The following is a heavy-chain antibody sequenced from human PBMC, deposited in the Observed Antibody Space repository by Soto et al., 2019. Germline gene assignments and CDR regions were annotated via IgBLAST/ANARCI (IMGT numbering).Heavy chain of an antibody. J-gene: IGHJ6*02. CDR2: IYYRGST. CDR3: AREHDWLQNYYYYYGMDV. Sequence: SETLSRTCTVSGGSISSSSYYWGWIRQPPGKGLEWIGSIYYRGSTYYNPSLKSRVTIAVDTSKNQFSLKLSSVTAADTAVYYCAREHDWLQNYYYYYGMDVWGQGTTVTVSS. V-gene: IGHV4-39*02. CDR1: GGSISSSSYY. D-gene: IGHD3-9*01.